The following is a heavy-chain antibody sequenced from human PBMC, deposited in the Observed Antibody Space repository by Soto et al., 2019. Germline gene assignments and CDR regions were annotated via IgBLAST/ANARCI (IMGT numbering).Heavy chain of an antibody. CDR3: ATSQKGYNWNYFDH. Sequence: LDTLSLTSAVSGASIRGSYYYWAWHRKSPGKGPEWIGSVFYTGFTSYNPSLESRVSVSVDTSKSQFSLKLSAVTAADTAVYYCATSQKGYNWNYFDHWGQGALVTVSS. J-gene: IGHJ4*02. CDR2: VFYTGFT. V-gene: IGHV4-39*01. CDR1: GASIRGSYYY. D-gene: IGHD1-20*01.